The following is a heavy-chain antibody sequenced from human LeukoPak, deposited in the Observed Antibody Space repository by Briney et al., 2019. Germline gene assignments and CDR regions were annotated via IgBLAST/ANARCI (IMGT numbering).Heavy chain of an antibody. CDR1: HGSDIIGSHY. CDR3: SRWWFGEFRIDY. CDR2: IYYSGST. J-gene: IGHJ4*02. D-gene: IGHD3-10*01. Sequence: PSDTLSLTCTVSHGSDIIGSHYWRWIRQPPGKGLECIGYIYYSGSTNYNPSLKSRVTLPVDTAKNQVSLKLSSVTGADTAVNYCSRWWFGEFRIDYGGQGTLVTVSS. V-gene: IGHV4-61*01.